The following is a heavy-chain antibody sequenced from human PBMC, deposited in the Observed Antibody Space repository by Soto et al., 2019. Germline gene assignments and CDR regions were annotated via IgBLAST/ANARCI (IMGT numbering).Heavy chain of an antibody. V-gene: IGHV4-39*01. CDR2: IYYSGST. D-gene: IGHD6-19*01. Sequence: YWGWIRQPPGKGLEWIGRIYYSGSTYYNPSLKSRVTISVDTSKNQFSLKLSSVTAADTAVYYCPFGSGWYDYAFDIWGQGAMVTVSS. CDR1: Y. J-gene: IGHJ3*02. CDR3: PFGSGWYDYAFDI.